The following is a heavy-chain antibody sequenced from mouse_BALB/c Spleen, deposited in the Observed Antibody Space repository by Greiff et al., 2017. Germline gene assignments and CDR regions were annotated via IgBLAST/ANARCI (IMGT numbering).Heavy chain of an antibody. CDR3: ARQKYGDY. CDR1: GFTFSSYG. D-gene: IGHD2-10*02. V-gene: IGHV5-6*01. J-gene: IGHJ4*01. Sequence: EVKLVESGGDLVKPGGSLKLSCAASGFTFSSYGMSWVRQTPDKRLEWVATISSGGSYTYYPDSVKGRFTISRDNAKNTLYLQMSSLKSEDTAMYYCARQKYGDYWGQGTSVTGSS. CDR2: ISSGGSYT.